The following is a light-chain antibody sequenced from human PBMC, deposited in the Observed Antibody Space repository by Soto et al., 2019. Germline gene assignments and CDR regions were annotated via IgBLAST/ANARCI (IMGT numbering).Light chain of an antibody. J-gene: IGKJ1*01. CDR2: AAS. V-gene: IGKV1-39*01. CDR3: QQTYNTPRT. CDR1: QNINNY. Sequence: DIQMTQSPSSLSASIGDRVTITCRASQNINNYLNWYQQKPGKAPKLLIYAASSLQSGVPSRFSDSASGTDFTLTISTLEPEDYASYYCQQTYNTPRTFGQGTTVEIK.